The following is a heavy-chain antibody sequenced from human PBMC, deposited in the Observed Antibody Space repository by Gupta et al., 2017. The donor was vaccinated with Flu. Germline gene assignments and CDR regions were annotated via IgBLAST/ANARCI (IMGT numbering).Heavy chain of an antibody. J-gene: IGHJ4*02. Sequence: EQLAQSGAEGKKHGAPVKVSCMASGYTFTRFDINRMRQPTRQGPEWLGWMTPDNGITKYALKIQSSVTMTRNDSKSTTYMEVGSLRSEDTGVYYCAGGVGAVGDFWGQGTLVTVSS. V-gene: IGHV1-8*01. CDR3: AGGVGAVGDF. D-gene: IGHD6-19*01. CDR2: MTPDNGIT. CDR1: GYTFTRFD.